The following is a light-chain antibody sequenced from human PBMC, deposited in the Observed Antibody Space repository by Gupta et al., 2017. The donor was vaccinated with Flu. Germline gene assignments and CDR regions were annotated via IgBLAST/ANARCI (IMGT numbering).Light chain of an antibody. CDR3: QAWDSSTYV. J-gene: IGLJ1*01. CDR2: QDN. V-gene: IGLV3-1*01. Sequence: CSGDKVGDKYACWYQQKPGQSPVLVIYQDNKRPSGIPERFSGSNSGNTATLTISGTQARDEADYYCQAWDSSTYVFGTGTKVTVI. CDR1: KVGDKY.